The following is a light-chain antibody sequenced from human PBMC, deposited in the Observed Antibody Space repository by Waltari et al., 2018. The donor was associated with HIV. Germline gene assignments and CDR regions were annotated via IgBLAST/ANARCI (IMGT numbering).Light chain of an antibody. CDR3: QQYHKRHET. Sequence: EIVLTQSPGTLSVSPGGGATLSCRASESVHSNLAWFQHKPGQAPRLLIYAASTRATGVPDRFSASGSGTDFTLTIRSLQSEDFAIYFCQQYHKRHETFGQGTKLEIK. CDR1: ESVHSN. V-gene: IGKV3-15*01. J-gene: IGKJ2*01. CDR2: AAS.